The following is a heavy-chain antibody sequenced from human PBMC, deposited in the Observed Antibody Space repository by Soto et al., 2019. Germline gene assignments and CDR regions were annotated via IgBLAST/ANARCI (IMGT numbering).Heavy chain of an antibody. CDR3: ARILFVDGMDV. D-gene: IGHD3-10*01. CDR2: INHSGST. J-gene: IGHJ6*02. CDR1: GGSFSGYY. V-gene: IGHV4-34*01. Sequence: SETLSLTCAVYGGSFSGYYWSWIRQPPGKGLEWIGEINHSGSTNYNPSLKSRVTISVDTSKNQFSLKLSSVTAADTAVYYCARILFVDGMDVWGQGTTVTVSS.